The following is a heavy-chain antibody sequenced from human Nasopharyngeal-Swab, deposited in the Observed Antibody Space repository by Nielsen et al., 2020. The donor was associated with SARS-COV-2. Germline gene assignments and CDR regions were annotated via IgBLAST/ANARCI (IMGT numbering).Heavy chain of an antibody. J-gene: IGHJ3*02. Sequence: WIRQPPGKGLEWVSSISSSSSYIYYADSVKGRFTISRDNAKNSLYLQMNSLRAEDTAVYYCARDAPEGYYYGSGSYYEQAFDIWGQGTMVTVSS. V-gene: IGHV3-21*01. CDR3: ARDAPEGYYYGSGSYYEQAFDI. D-gene: IGHD3-10*01. CDR2: ISSSSSYI.